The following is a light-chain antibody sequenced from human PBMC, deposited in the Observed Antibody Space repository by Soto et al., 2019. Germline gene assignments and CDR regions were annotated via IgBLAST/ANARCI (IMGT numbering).Light chain of an antibody. CDR3: SSYAGSNNFV. J-gene: IGLJ1*01. V-gene: IGLV2-8*01. CDR1: SSDAGGYNY. CDR2: EVS. Sequence: QSVLTQPASVSGSPGQSITISCTGTSSDAGGYNYVSWYQQHPGKAPKLMIYEVSERPSGVPDRFSGSKSSNTASLTVSGLQAEDEADYYCSSYAGSNNFVFGTGTKVTVL.